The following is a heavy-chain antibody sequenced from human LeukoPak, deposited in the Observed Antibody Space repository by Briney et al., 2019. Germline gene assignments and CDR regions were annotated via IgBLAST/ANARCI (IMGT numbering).Heavy chain of an antibody. D-gene: IGHD3-10*01. V-gene: IGHV5-51*01. CDR1: GYSFTSYW. J-gene: IGHJ4*02. Sequence: GESLKISCKGSGYSFTSYWIGWVRQMPGKGLEWMGIIYPVDSDTSYSPSFQGQVTISADKSIRTAYLQWSSLKASDTAMYYCARRNYGSGTYYFDYWGQGTLVTVSS. CDR3: ARRNYGSGTYYFDY. CDR2: IYPVDSDT.